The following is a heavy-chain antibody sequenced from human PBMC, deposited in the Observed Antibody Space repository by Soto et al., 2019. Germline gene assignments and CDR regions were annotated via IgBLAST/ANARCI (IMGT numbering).Heavy chain of an antibody. J-gene: IGHJ4*02. CDR3: ARERPYYYDSSGYSIFDY. CDR2: IYYSGST. D-gene: IGHD3-22*01. Sequence: SEILSLTCTVSGGSISSGDYYWSWIRQPPGKGLEWIGYIYYSGSTYYNPSLKSRVTISVDTSKNQFSLKLSSVTAADTAVYYCARERPYYYDSSGYSIFDYWGQGTLVTVSS. V-gene: IGHV4-30-4*01. CDR1: GGSISSGDYY.